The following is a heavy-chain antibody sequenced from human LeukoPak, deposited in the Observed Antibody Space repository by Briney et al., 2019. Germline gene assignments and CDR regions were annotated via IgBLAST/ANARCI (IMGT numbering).Heavy chain of an antibody. D-gene: IGHD5-18*01. CDR3: AKDRIQIPFDY. J-gene: IGHJ4*02. CDR2: ISGSGGST. Sequence: GGSLRLSCAASGFTFSSYAMGWVRQAPGKGLEWVSAISGSGGSTYYADSMKGRFTISRDNSKNTLYLQMNSLRAEDTAVYYCAKDRIQIPFDYWGQGTLVTVSS. CDR1: GFTFSSYA. V-gene: IGHV3-23*01.